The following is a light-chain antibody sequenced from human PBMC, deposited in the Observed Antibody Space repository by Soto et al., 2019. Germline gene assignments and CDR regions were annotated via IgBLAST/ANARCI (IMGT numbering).Light chain of an antibody. CDR2: DAS. CDR3: QQYKKFSRS. V-gene: IGKV1-5*01. J-gene: IGKJ1*01. CDR1: QSIITW. Sequence: DIQMTQSPSTLSASVGDRVTISCRASQSIITWLAWYQQKPGNAPKLLIYDASSLQSGVPSRFSGSGSGTEFTLTISSLQPEEFATYYCQQYKKFSRSVGQGTKVDIK.